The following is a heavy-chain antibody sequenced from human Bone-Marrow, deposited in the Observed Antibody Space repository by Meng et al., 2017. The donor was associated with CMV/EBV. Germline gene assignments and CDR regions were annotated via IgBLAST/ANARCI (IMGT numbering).Heavy chain of an antibody. CDR2: IGTAGDT. J-gene: IGHJ4*02. V-gene: IGHV3-13*01. D-gene: IGHD6-19*01. CDR3: ARDYGAETGTGS. CDR1: GFTFSSYD. Sequence: GESLKISCAASGFTFSSYDMHWVRQATGKGLEWVSAIGTAGDTYYRGSVKGRFTISRENAKNSLYLQMNSLRAGDTAVYYCARDYGAETGTGSWGQGTLVTVSS.